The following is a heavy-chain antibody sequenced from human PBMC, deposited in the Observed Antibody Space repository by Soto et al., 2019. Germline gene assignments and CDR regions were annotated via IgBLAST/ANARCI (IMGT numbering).Heavy chain of an antibody. CDR2: ISGSGGST. CDR3: ANISCSGTSCYYYYGLDV. D-gene: IGHD2-15*01. V-gene: IGHV3-23*01. CDR1: GLTFSSYA. Sequence: PGGSLRLSWAASGLTFSSYAMSWVRQAPGKGLEWVSFISGSGGSTNYADFVQGRFTISRDNSKNTLYLHMNSLRAEDTAVYYCANISCSGTSCYYYYGLDVWGQGPTVTVSS. J-gene: IGHJ6*02.